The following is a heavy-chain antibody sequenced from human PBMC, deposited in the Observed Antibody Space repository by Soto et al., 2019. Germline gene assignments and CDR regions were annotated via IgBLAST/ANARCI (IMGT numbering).Heavy chain of an antibody. CDR1: GGSISSGGYY. D-gene: IGHD3-3*01. V-gene: IGHV4-31*03. J-gene: IGHJ6*02. CDR3: ARGGVTPGSLFLGMDV. CDR2: IYYSGST. Sequence: QVQLQESGPGLVKPSQTLSLTCTVSGGSISSGGYYWSWIRQHPGKGLEWIGYIYYSGSTYYNPSLKSRVTISVDTSKNQFSLKLSSVTAADTAVYYCARGGVTPGSLFLGMDVWGQGTTVTVSS.